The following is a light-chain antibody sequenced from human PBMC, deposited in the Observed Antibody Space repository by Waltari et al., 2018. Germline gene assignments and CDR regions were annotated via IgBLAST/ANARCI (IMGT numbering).Light chain of an antibody. CDR1: QSVSSN. CDR2: GAS. J-gene: IGKJ4*01. V-gene: IGKV3-15*01. Sequence: EIVVTQSPATLSVSPGERATLSCRASQSVSSNLAWYQQKPGQAPRLRIYGASTRATGIPARFSGSGSGTEFTLTISSLQSEDFAAYYCQQYNNWPPLTFGGGTKVEIK. CDR3: QQYNNWPPLT.